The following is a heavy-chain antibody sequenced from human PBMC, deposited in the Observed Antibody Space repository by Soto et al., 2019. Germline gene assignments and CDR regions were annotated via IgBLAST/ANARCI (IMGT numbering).Heavy chain of an antibody. CDR3: ARVSYHYVWGSSTGMDV. J-gene: IGHJ6*02. D-gene: IGHD3-16*01. CDR2: ISYKGNT. V-gene: IGHV4-59*01. Sequence: QVQLQESGPGLVKPAETLSLTCSVSGGSISSNDWSWIRQPPGKGLEYIGYISYKGNTNSNPSLKSRVTITRDTSKHHFSLTMSSVTAADTAVYYCARVSYHYVWGSSTGMDVWGPGTTVTVSS. CDR1: GGSISSND.